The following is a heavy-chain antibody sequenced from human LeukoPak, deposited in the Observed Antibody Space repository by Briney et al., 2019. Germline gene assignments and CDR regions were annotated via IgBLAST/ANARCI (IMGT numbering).Heavy chain of an antibody. D-gene: IGHD6-19*01. Sequence: ETLSLTCTVSGGSISSSSYYWGWIRQAPGKGLEWVSVIYSGGSTYYADSVKGRFTISRDNSKNTLYLQMNSLRAEDTAVYYCAREISGFPDYWGQGTLVTVSS. CDR1: GGSISSSSYY. V-gene: IGHV3-53*01. J-gene: IGHJ4*02. CDR2: IYSGGST. CDR3: AREISGFPDY.